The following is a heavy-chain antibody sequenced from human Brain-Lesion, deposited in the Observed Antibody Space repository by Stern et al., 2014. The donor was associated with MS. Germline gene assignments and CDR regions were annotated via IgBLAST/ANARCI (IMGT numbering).Heavy chain of an antibody. Sequence: QLVQSGAEVKKPGASLKVSCKVSGYTLTELSMHWVRQAPRKGLEWMGGFDPDDGETIYAQTFQGRVTMTGDTSTDTAFMELSSLRSEDTDVYYCATLSPGAGGNYYRHFDYWGQGTLVTVSS. CDR2: FDPDDGET. D-gene: IGHD1-26*01. CDR3: ATLSPGAGGNYYRHFDY. V-gene: IGHV1-24*01. J-gene: IGHJ4*02. CDR1: GYTLTELS.